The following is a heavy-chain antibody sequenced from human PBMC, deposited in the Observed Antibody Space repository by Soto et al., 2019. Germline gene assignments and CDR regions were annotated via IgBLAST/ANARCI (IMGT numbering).Heavy chain of an antibody. CDR3: ARCLSITVVRGVIGPAPLDY. CDR2: IYHSGST. V-gene: IGHV4-38-2*01. D-gene: IGHD3-10*01. J-gene: IGHJ4*02. Sequence: PSETLSLTCAVSGYSISSGYYWGWIRHPPGQGLEWIGSIYHSGSTSYNPSLKSRVTISVDTSKNQFSLKLSPVTAADTAVYYCARCLSITVVRGVIGPAPLDYLGQGTLVTVSS. CDR1: GYSISSGYY.